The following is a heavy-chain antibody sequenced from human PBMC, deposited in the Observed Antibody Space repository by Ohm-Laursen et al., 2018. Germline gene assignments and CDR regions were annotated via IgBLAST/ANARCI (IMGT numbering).Heavy chain of an antibody. V-gene: IGHV4-59*08. J-gene: IGHJ2*01. CDR2: IYYSGST. D-gene: IGHD6-6*01. CDR1: GASINSHH. CDR3: ARHSSSPPDWYFDL. Sequence: SETLSLTCTVSGASINSHHWSFIRQPPGKRLEWIGYIYYSGSTNYNPSLKSRVTISVDTSKNQFSLKLSSVTAADTAVYYCARHSSSPPDWYFDLWGRGTLVTVSS.